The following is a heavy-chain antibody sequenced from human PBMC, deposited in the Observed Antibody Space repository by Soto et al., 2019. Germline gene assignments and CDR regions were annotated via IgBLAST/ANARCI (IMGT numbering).Heavy chain of an antibody. Sequence: PGGSLRLSCGASGFTFRSYNMNWVRQAPGKGLEWVSSISSGATYRYYPDSVKGRFTVSRDNPNNSLYLQMNSLRGEDTAVYYCARGWGTMVVTLVAFDICRHGTMVTVS. J-gene: IGHJ3*02. CDR3: ARGWGTMVVTLVAFDI. CDR1: GFTFRSYN. V-gene: IGHV3-21*01. CDR2: ISSGATYR. D-gene: IGHD2-21*02.